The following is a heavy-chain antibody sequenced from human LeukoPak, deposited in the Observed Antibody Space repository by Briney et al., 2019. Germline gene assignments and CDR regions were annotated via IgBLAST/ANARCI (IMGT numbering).Heavy chain of an antibody. CDR2: IYYSGST. CDR1: GDSIRSYY. Sequence: PSETLSLTCTVSGDSIRSYYWSWIRQPPGKGLEWIGYIYYSGSTNYNPSLKSRVTISVDTSKNQFSLKLNSVTTADTAVYYCARGPEYGGSQSPQYYYYGMDVWGQGTTVTVSS. CDR3: ARGPEYGGSQSPQYYYYGMDV. J-gene: IGHJ6*02. D-gene: IGHD4-17*01. V-gene: IGHV4-59*01.